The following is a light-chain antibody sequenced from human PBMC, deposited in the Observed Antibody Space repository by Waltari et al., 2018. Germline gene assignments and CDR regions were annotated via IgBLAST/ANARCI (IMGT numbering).Light chain of an antibody. V-gene: IGKV3-20*01. Sequence: EIVLTQSPGTLSLSPGERATLSCRASQSVGRYLAWYQQKPGQAHRLLIYDASSRATGIPDRFSGGGSGTDFSLTISRLEPEDFAAYHCQHYVSLPVTFGQGTKVEIK. CDR3: QHYVSLPVT. J-gene: IGKJ1*01. CDR2: DAS. CDR1: QSVGRY.